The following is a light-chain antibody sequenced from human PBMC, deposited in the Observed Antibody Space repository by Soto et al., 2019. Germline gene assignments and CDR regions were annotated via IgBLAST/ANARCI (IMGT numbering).Light chain of an antibody. J-gene: IGKJ5*01. Sequence: EIVLTQSPGTLSLSPGERATLSCRASQSVSSSYLAWYKKPPGQATRLLIYGASSRATGIPDRFSGSGSGTDFTLTISRLEPEDFAVYYCQQYGSSPITFGQGTRLEI. V-gene: IGKV3-20*01. CDR3: QQYGSSPIT. CDR1: QSVSSSY. CDR2: GAS.